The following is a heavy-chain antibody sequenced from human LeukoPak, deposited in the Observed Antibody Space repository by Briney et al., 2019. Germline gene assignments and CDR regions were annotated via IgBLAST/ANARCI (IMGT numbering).Heavy chain of an antibody. V-gene: IGHV4-38-2*02. CDR2: IYHSGSA. CDR3: ARWGSASFYSSNYFNF. J-gene: IGHJ4*02. D-gene: IGHD3-10*01. Sequence: KPSETLSLTCTVSGYSISSGYYWGWIRQPPGKGLEWIGNIYHSGSAYYNPSLKSRVTISVDSSKNQFSLKLTSVTAADTAVYYCARWGSASFYSSNYFNFWGQGTLVTVSS. CDR1: GYSISSGYY.